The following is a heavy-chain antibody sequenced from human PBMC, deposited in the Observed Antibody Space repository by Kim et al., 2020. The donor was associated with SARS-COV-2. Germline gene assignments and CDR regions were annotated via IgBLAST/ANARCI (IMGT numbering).Heavy chain of an antibody. CDR3: ARDRSSTSYHFDY. V-gene: IGHV1-46*01. J-gene: IGHJ4*02. D-gene: IGHD2-2*01. Sequence: YAQKCQGRVTMTRDTATSKVYMELSSLRSEDTAVYYWARDRSSTSYHFDYWGQGTLVTVSS.